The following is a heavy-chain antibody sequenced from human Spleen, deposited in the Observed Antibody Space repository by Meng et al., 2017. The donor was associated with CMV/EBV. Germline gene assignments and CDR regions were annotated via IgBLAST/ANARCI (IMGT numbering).Heavy chain of an antibody. D-gene: IGHD6-6*01. CDR1: GFTFSSYA. J-gene: IGHJ4*02. CDR3: ATWLVPDY. Sequence: GESLKISCAVSGFTFSSYAMHWVRQAPGKGLEWVAVISYDGSNKYYIDSVKGRFTISRDTSKNMLYLQMNSLRADDTAVYYCATWLVPDYWGQGTLVTVSS. CDR2: ISYDGSNK. V-gene: IGHV3-30-3*01.